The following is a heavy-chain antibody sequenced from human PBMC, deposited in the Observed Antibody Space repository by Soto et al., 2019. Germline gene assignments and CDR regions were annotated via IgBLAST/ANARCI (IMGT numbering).Heavy chain of an antibody. CDR1: GGTFSSYA. CDR2: IIPIFGTA. Sequence: SSVKVSCKASGGTFSSYAISWVRQAPGQGLEWMGGIIPIFGTANYAQKFQGSVTITADESTSTAYMVLSGLRSEDTAVYYFARGYGSGSYYPLRFDYWGQGTLVTVSS. J-gene: IGHJ4*02. D-gene: IGHD3-10*01. V-gene: IGHV1-69*13. CDR3: ARGYGSGSYYPLRFDY.